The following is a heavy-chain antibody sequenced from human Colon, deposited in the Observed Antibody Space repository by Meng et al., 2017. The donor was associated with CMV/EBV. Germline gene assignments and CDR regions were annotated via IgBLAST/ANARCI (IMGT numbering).Heavy chain of an antibody. J-gene: IGHJ4*02. V-gene: IGHV3-7*01. CDR1: GFTFSKYW. Sequence: GGSLRLSCATSGFTFSKYWMSWVRQAPGKGLEWVANIKQDGSEKYHVDSVKGRFTISRDNAKNSVSLQMNSLRAEDTAVYYCARPARGSTNYYWGQGTLVTVSS. CDR2: IKQDGSEK. D-gene: IGHD6-13*01. CDR3: ARPARGSTNYY.